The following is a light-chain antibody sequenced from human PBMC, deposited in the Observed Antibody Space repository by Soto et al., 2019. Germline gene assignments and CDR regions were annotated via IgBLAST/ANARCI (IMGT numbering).Light chain of an antibody. V-gene: IGKV1-5*03. CDR3: QQYNSYRT. Sequence: DIQMTQSPSTLSASVGDRVTITCRASQSIGSWLAWYQQRPGKAPKPLIYMASSLESGVPPRFSGSGAGTEFTLTISSLQPDDFATYYCQQYNSYRTFGQGTKVDI. CDR1: QSIGSW. J-gene: IGKJ1*01. CDR2: MAS.